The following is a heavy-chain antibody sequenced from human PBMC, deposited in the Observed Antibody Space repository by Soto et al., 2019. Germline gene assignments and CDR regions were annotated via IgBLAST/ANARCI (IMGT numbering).Heavy chain of an antibody. CDR1: GGSISSSSYY. CDR3: ARDVGVAWFDP. Sequence: SETLSLTCTVSGGSISSSSYYWGWIRQPPGKGLEWIGSIYYSGSTYYNPSLKSRVTISVDTSKNQFSLKLSSVTAADTAVYYCARDVGVAWFDPWGQGTLVTVSS. CDR2: IYYSGST. V-gene: IGHV4-39*07. J-gene: IGHJ5*02. D-gene: IGHD2-15*01.